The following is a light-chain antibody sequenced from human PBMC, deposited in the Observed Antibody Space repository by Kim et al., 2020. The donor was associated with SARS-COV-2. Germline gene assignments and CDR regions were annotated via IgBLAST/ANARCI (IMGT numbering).Light chain of an antibody. V-gene: IGKV3D-15*01. Sequence: PGERAARSCGARQSVSRNLAWYQQKPGQAPRLLIYGASTRATGIPPRFSGSGSGTEFTLTISSLQSEDFAVYYCQQCSSWPPSVTFGGGTKVDIK. CDR2: GAS. CDR3: QQCSSWPPSVT. J-gene: IGKJ4*01. CDR1: QSVSRN.